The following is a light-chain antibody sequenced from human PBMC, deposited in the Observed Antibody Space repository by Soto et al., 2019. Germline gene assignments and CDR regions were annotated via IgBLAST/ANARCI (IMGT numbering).Light chain of an antibody. CDR1: QSVLYSSNNKNY. CDR3: QQYYSTPPKT. J-gene: IGKJ2*01. V-gene: IGKV4-1*01. Sequence: DIVMTQSPDSLAVSLGERATINCKSSQSVLYSSNNKNYLAWYQQKPGQPPKLLIYWASTRESGVPDRFSGSGSGTDFTLTISSLQAEDVAVYYCQQYYSTPPKTFGQRTKLEIK. CDR2: WAS.